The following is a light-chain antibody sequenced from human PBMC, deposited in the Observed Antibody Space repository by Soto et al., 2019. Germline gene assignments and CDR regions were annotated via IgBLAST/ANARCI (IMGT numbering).Light chain of an antibody. J-gene: IGKJ1*01. Sequence: IQMTQSPSSLSASVGDRVTITCRASQNISTYLNWYQQKPGKAPTLLIYGASNLQSGVPPRFSGSGSGTDFTLAISSLKNEDSATYYCLQDINYTWTFGQGTKVDIK. V-gene: IGKV1-6*01. CDR3: LQDINYTWT. CDR1: QNISTY. CDR2: GAS.